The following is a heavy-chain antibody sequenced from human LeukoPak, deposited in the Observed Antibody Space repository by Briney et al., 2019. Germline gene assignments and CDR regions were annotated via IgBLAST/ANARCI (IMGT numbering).Heavy chain of an antibody. V-gene: IGHV3-21*04. CDR2: ISGTSGFR. J-gene: IGHJ6*03. CDR3: ARASYDSRHYYYMDV. Sequence: GGSLRLSCAASGFTFTSHSMNWVRQAPGKGLEWVASISGTSGFRDYADSVKGRFTISRDNAKNSLYLDMNSLRVEDTAVYYCARASYDSRHYYYMDVWGKGTTVTVSS. CDR1: GFTFTSHS. D-gene: IGHD3-3*01.